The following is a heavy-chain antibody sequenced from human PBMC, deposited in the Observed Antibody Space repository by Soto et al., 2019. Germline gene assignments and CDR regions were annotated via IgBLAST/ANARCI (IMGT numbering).Heavy chain of an antibody. CDR1: GGSISSYY. CDR3: ARDLGYCSGGSCYLNAFDI. D-gene: IGHD2-15*01. J-gene: IGHJ3*02. CDR2: IYYSGST. Sequence: QVQLQESGPGLVKPSETLSLTCTVSGGSISSYYWSWIRQPPGKGLEWIGYIYYSGSTNYNPSLXGRVTTAADTXXTXFXXKLSSVTAADPAVYYCARDLGYCSGGSCYLNAFDIWGQGTMVTVSS. V-gene: IGHV4-59*01.